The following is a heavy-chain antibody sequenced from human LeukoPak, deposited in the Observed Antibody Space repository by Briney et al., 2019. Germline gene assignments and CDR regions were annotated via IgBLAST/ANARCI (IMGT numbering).Heavy chain of an antibody. CDR1: GGSISSSSYY. CDR3: ARGLTSGYYGHYYMDV. CDR2: IYYSGST. J-gene: IGHJ6*03. Sequence: PSETLSLTCTVSGGSISSSSYYWGWIRQPPGKGLEWIGFIYYSGSTNYNPSLKSRVIISLDTSKNQFSLKLSSVTAADTAVYYCARGLTSGYYGHYYMDVWGKGTTDTVSS. V-gene: IGHV4-61*05. D-gene: IGHD3-22*01.